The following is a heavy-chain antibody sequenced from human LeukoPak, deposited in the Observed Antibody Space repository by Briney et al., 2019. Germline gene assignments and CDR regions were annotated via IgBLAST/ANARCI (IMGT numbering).Heavy chain of an antibody. CDR3: AKVISGDYYGSGSYDRAFDY. CDR2: ISWNSGSI. V-gene: IGHV3-9*01. J-gene: IGHJ4*02. D-gene: IGHD3-10*01. CDR1: GFTFDDYA. Sequence: GGSLRLSCAASGFTFDDYAMHWVRQAPGKGLEWVSGISWNSGSIGYADSVKGRFTISRDNAKNSLYLQMNSLRAEDTAVYYCAKVISGDYYGSGSYDRAFDYWGQGTLVTVSS.